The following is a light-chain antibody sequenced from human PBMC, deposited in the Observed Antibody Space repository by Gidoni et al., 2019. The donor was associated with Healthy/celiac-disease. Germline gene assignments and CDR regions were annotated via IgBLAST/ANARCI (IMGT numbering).Light chain of an antibody. V-gene: IGKV1-8*01. CDR1: QVISSY. CDR3: QQYYSYPPL. J-gene: IGKJ2*01. Sequence: AIRLTQSPSSLSASTGDRVTITCRASQVISSYLAWYQQKPGNAPKLLIYAASTLQSGVPSRFSGSGSGTDFTLTISCMQSEDFATYYCQQYYSYPPLFXQXTKLEIK. CDR2: AAS.